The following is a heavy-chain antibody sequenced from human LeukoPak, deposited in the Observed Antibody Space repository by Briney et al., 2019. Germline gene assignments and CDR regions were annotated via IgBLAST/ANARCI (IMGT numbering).Heavy chain of an antibody. CDR3: ATSLYYYGSGSFF. V-gene: IGHV4-34*01. J-gene: IGHJ4*02. Sequence: SETLSLTCAVYGGSFSGYYWSWIRQPPGKGLEWIGEINHSGSTNYNPSLKSRVTISVDTSKNQFSLKLSSVTAADTAVYYCATSLYYYGSGSFFWGQGTLVTVPS. CDR1: GGSFSGYY. CDR2: INHSGST. D-gene: IGHD3-10*01.